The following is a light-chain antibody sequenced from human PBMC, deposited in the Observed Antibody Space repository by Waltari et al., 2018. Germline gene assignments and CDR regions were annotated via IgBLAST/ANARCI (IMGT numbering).Light chain of an antibody. Sequence: DIVFTQSPGTLSLSPGEGATLSCSTSQSVTRALAWYQQKPGQAPRLLIYGASNRATGIPDRFSGSGSGTDFSLTISSLEPEDFAVYYCQHYLRLPVTFGQGTKVEVK. CDR2: GAS. J-gene: IGKJ1*01. CDR3: QHYLRLPVT. V-gene: IGKV3-20*01. CDR1: QSVTRA.